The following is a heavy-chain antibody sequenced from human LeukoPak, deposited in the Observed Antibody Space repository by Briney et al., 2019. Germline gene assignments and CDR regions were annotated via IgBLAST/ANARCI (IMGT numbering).Heavy chain of an antibody. D-gene: IGHD1-1*01. Sequence: SETLSLTCTVSGGSISIYYWTWIRQPPGKGLEWIGYMYHSGSTKYNPSLKSRVTISVDTSKNQFSLKLSSVTAADTAIYYCARDLGTTFDPWGQGTLVIVSS. CDR2: MYHSGST. CDR3: ARDLGTTFDP. J-gene: IGHJ5*02. CDR1: GGSISIYY. V-gene: IGHV4-59*01.